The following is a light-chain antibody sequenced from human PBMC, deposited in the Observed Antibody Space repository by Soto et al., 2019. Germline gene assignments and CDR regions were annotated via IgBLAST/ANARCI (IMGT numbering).Light chain of an antibody. Sequence: QSVLTQPRPVSGSPGQSVTISCTGTSSDVGGYNYVSWYQQHTGKAPKLMIYDVSKRPSGVPDRFSGSKSGNTASLTISGLQAEDEADYYCCSYAGSREVFGTGTKVTVL. J-gene: IGLJ1*01. V-gene: IGLV2-11*01. CDR2: DVS. CDR3: CSYAGSREV. CDR1: SSDVGGYNY.